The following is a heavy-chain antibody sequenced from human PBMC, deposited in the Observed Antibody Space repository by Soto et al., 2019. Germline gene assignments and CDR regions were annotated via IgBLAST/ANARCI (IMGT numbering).Heavy chain of an antibody. V-gene: IGHV4-38-2*02. CDR1: GYSISSGYY. J-gene: IGHJ4*02. D-gene: IGHD1-26*01. CDR3: ARDTLGGSYAYFDY. Sequence: SETLSLTCAVSGYSISSGYYWGWIRQPPGKGLEWIGSIYHIGSTYYNPSLKSRVTISVDTSKNKFSLKLSSVTAADTAVYYCARDTLGGSYAYFDYWGQGNMVTVSS. CDR2: IYHIGST.